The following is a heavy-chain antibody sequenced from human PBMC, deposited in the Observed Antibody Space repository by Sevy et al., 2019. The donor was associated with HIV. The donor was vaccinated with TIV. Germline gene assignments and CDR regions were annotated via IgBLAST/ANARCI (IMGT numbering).Heavy chain of an antibody. CDR1: GFTFSDYY. CDR2: VSGSNDTK. Sequence: GGSLRLSCAASGFTFSDYYMSWIRQAPGKGLEWVSYVSGSNDTKYYADSVKGRFTISRDNAKNSLYLQMNSLRAEDTAVYYCAGDHVKDGDLGDYYYFAMDVWGQGTTVTVSS. CDR3: AGDHVKDGDLGDYYYFAMDV. D-gene: IGHD4-17*01. J-gene: IGHJ6*02. V-gene: IGHV3-11*01.